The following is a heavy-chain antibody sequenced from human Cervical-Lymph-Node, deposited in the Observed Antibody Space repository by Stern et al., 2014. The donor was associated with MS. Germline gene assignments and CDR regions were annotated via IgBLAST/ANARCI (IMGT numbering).Heavy chain of an antibody. CDR1: GFALRNSGVS. Sequence: QITLKESGPTLVKATQPLTLTCTFSGFALRNSGVSVAWIRQPPGKALEWLAVIYWDDEKRYSPSLKSRLSIPKDASESQVVLTMTNMDPVDTATYYCTHSLHGDYYDAFDTWGQGTMVTVSS. J-gene: IGHJ3*02. CDR3: THSLHGDYYDAFDT. CDR2: IYWDDEK. D-gene: IGHD4-17*01. V-gene: IGHV2-5*02.